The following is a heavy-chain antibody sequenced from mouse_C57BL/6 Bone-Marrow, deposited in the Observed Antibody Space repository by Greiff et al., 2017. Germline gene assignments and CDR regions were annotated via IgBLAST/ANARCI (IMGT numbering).Heavy chain of an antibody. CDR2: ISNGGGST. D-gene: IGHD3-1*01. J-gene: IGHJ4*01. Sequence: EVQGVEPGGGLVQPGGSLKLSCAASGFTFSDYYMYWVRQTPEKRLEWVAYISNGGGSTYYPDTVKGRFTISRDNAKNTLYLQMSRLKSEDTAMYYCARLDAMDYWGQGTSVTVSS. CDR3: ARLDAMDY. V-gene: IGHV5-12*01. CDR1: GFTFSDYY.